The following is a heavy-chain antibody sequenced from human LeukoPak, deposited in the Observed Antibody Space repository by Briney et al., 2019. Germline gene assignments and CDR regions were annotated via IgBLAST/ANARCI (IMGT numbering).Heavy chain of an antibody. Sequence: RASVKVSCKASGYTFTSYAMHWVRQAPGQRLEWMGWINAGNGNTKYSQKFQGRVTITRDTSASTAYMELSSLRSEDTAVYYCARGRRYSSGWMDRYYFDYWGQGTLVTVSS. V-gene: IGHV1-3*01. CDR3: ARGRRYSSGWMDRYYFDY. D-gene: IGHD6-19*01. CDR2: INAGNGNT. J-gene: IGHJ4*02. CDR1: GYTFTSYA.